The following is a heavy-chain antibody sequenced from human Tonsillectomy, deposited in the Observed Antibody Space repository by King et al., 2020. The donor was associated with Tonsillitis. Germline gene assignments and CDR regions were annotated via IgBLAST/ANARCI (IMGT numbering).Heavy chain of an antibody. Sequence: QLQESGPGLVKPSQTLSLTCTVSGGSISSGGYYWSWIRQHPGKGLEWIGYIYYSGSTTYNPSLKSRVTISLDTSKNQFSLKLSSVTAADTALYFCARFQLPHTHYYVRDVWGQGTTVTVPS. J-gene: IGHJ6*02. CDR1: GGSISSGGYY. V-gene: IGHV4-31*03. CDR3: ARFQLPHTHYYVRDV. CDR2: IYYSGST. D-gene: IGHD2-2*01.